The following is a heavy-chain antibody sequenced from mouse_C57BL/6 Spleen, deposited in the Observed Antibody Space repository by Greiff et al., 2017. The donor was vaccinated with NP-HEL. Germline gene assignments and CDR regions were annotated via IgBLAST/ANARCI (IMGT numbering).Heavy chain of an antibody. V-gene: IGHV1-22*01. CDR3: ARLRDYVYFDY. D-gene: IGHD2-4*01. Sequence: VQLKQSGPELVKPGASVKMSCKASGYTFTDYNMHWVKQSHGKSLEWIGYINPNNGGTSYNQKFKGKATLTVNKSSSTAYMELRSLTSEDSAVYYCARLRDYVYFDYWGQGTTLTVSS. CDR2: INPNNGGT. CDR1: GYTFTDYN. J-gene: IGHJ2*01.